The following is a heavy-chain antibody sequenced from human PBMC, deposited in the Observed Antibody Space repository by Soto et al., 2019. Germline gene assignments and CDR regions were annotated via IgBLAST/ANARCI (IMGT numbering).Heavy chain of an antibody. CDR3: ARDHVHYYGSGSYGY. CDR2: IIPIFGTA. J-gene: IGHJ4*02. CDR1: GGTFSSYA. Sequence: QVQLVQSGAEVKKPGSSVKVSCKASGGTFSSYAISWVRQAPGQGLEWMGGIIPIFGTANYAQKFQGRVTITVVESTITAYRELSSLISEDTAVYYCARDHVHYYGSGSYGYWGQGTLVTVSS. V-gene: IGHV1-69*01. D-gene: IGHD3-10*01.